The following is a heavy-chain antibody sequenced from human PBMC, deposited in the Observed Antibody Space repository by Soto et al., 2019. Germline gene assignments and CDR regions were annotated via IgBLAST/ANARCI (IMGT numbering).Heavy chain of an antibody. J-gene: IGHJ6*02. CDR2: ISYDGSNK. V-gene: IGHV3-30-3*01. CDR1: GFTFSSYA. Sequence: GGSLRLSCAASGFTFSSYAMHWVRQAPGKGLEWVAVISYDGSNKYYADSVKGRFTISRDNSKNTLYLQMNSLRAVDTAVYDCARDQSYRNEDCSSTSCYFGYYGMDVWGQGTTVTVSS. CDR3: ARDQSYRNEDCSSTSCYFGYYGMDV. D-gene: IGHD2-2*01.